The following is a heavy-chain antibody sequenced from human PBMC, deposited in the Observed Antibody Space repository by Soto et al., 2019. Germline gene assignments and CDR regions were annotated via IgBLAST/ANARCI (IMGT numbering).Heavy chain of an antibody. CDR2: ISTYDDKT. CDR3: ARDLGYCNSSGCFRNWFDP. D-gene: IGHD2-15*01. CDR1: GYSFRTHG. V-gene: IGHV1-18*01. J-gene: IGHJ5*02. Sequence: QVQLVQSGAEVKTPGASVKVSCRASGYSFRTHGISWVRQAPGQGLEWMGWISTYDDKTNFPQKXXXXXXXXXXXXXSTAYMELRSLRSDDTAVYFCARDLGYCNSSGCFRNWFDPWGQGTLVTVSS.